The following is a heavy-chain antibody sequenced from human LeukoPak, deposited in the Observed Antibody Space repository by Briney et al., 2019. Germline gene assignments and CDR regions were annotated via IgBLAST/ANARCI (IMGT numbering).Heavy chain of an antibody. CDR3: ARNILFAFDI. V-gene: IGHV3-30*03. CDR2: ISNGGSYK. Sequence: PGRSLRLSCEASGFTFSTYGMHWVRQAPGKGLEWVAGISNGGSYKYYADSVKGRFTISRDNSRNTLYLQVNSLRAEDTAMYYCARNILFAFDIWGQGTMVTVSS. J-gene: IGHJ3*02. CDR1: GFTFSTYG.